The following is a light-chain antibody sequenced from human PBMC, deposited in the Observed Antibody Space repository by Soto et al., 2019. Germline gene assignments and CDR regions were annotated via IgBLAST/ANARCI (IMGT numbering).Light chain of an antibody. CDR2: GAS. Sequence: IHMTQSPSSLSASVGDRVTITCRASETISHYLNWYQQKAGKAPKLLIYGASKLQSGVPSRFSGSGSGTDSTLTITSLQTEDFATYYCQQSSSAPLTFGGGTKVDIK. CDR1: ETISHY. CDR3: QQSSSAPLT. J-gene: IGKJ4*01. V-gene: IGKV1-39*01.